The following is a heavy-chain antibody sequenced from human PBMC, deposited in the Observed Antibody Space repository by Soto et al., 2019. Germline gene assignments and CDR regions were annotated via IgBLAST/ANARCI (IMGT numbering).Heavy chain of an antibody. CDR2: ISYDGSNK. CDR3: ARGEPGYFDY. J-gene: IGHJ4*02. CDR1: GFTFSSYA. Sequence: GGSLRLSCAASGFTFSSYAMHWVRQAPGKGLEWVAVISYDGSNKYYADSVKGRFTISRDNSKNTLYLQMNSLRAEDTAVYYCARGEPGYFDYWGQGTLVTVSS. V-gene: IGHV3-30-3*01.